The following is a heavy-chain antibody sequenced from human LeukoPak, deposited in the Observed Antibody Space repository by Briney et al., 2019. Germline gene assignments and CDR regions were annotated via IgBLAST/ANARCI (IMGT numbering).Heavy chain of an antibody. CDR1: GFTFSSYG. D-gene: IGHD5-18*01. J-gene: IGHJ4*02. CDR3: ARVVMVSYGTMFDY. CDR2: IWYDGSNK. V-gene: IGHV3-33*01. Sequence: GGSLRLSCAASGFTFSSYGMHWVRQTPGKGLEWVAVIWYDGSNKYYADSVKGRFTISRDNSKNTLYLQMNSLRAEDTAVYYCARVVMVSYGTMFDYWGQGTLVTVSS.